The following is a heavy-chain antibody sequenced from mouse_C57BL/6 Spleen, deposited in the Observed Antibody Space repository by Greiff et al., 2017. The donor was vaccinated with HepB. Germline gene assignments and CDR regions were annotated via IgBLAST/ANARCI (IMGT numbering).Heavy chain of an antibody. CDR1: GFTFSDYY. D-gene: IGHD1-1*01. V-gene: IGHV5-16*01. Sequence: DVMLVESEGGLVQPGSSMKLSCTASGFTFSDYYMAWVRQVPEKGLEWVATINYDGSSTYYLDSLKSRFIISRDNAKNILYLQMRRLKVEDTATYYCAREGTVVEGDAMDYWGQGTSVTVSS. J-gene: IGHJ4*01. CDR2: INYDGSST. CDR3: AREGTVVEGDAMDY.